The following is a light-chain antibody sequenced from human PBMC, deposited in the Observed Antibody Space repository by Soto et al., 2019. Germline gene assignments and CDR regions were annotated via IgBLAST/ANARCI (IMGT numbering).Light chain of an antibody. CDR3: AAWDDNLNGPHWV. Sequence: QSVLTQPPSASGTPGQRVTISCSGSNSNIGSNTVNWYQQLPGTAPKLLIYSHNQRPSGVPDRFSGSKSGTSASLAISGLQSEDEADYYCAAWDDNLNGPHWVFGGGTKVTVL. J-gene: IGLJ3*02. CDR1: NSNIGSNT. V-gene: IGLV1-44*01. CDR2: SHN.